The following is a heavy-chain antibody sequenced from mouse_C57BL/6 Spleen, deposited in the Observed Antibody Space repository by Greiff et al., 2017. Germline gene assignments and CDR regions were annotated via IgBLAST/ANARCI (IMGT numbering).Heavy chain of an antibody. CDR3: ARDDYASAWFAY. V-gene: IGHV5-4*01. CDR1: GFTFSSYA. J-gene: IGHJ3*01. D-gene: IGHD1-1*02. Sequence: DVHLVESGGGLVKPGGSLKLSCAASGFTFSSYAMSWVRQTPEKRLEWVATISDGGSYTYYPDNVKGRFTISRDNAKNNLYLQMSHLKSEDTAMYYCARDDYASAWFAYWGQGTLVTVSA. CDR2: ISDGGSYT.